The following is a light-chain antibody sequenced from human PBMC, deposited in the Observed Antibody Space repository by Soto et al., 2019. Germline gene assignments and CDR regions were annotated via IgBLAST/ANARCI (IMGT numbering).Light chain of an antibody. CDR2: DVI. Sequence: QSALTQPRSVSGYPGQSVTISCTGTSSDVGVYNYVYWYQQHPGKAPQLVIYDVIKRPSGVPDRFSGSKSGNTASLTISGLQAEDEADYYCCSYAGSSLWVFGGGTKVTV. CDR3: CSYAGSSLWV. J-gene: IGLJ3*02. CDR1: SSDVGVYNY. V-gene: IGLV2-11*01.